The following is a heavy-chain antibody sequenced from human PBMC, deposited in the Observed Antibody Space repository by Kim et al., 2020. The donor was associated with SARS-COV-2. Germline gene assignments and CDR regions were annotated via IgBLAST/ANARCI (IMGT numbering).Heavy chain of an antibody. V-gene: IGHV4-59*08. CDR2: IYYSGNT. J-gene: IGHJ4*02. Sequence: SETLSLTCSVSGASINSFYWSWIRQSPGKGLEWIGSIYYSGNTNFHPSLKSRVTISIDTSRTQFSLKLSSVSAADTAVYYCARHLSTSSWRSNAFDHWGQGALVTVSS. CDR1: GASINSFY. CDR3: ARHLSTSSWRSNAFDH. D-gene: IGHD6-13*01.